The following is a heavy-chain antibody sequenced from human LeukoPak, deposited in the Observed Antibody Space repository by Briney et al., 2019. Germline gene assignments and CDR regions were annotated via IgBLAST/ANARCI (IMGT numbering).Heavy chain of an antibody. D-gene: IGHD6-13*01. J-gene: IGHJ4*02. CDR1: GFTFRSHW. Sequence: GGSLRLSCAASGFTFRSHWMHWVRQAPGKGLVRVSRINSDGSSTSYADSVQGRFTISRDNAKNTLYLQMNSLRAEDTAVYYCARVGYSSIWYVDFWGQGTLVTVSS. CDR2: INSDGSST. V-gene: IGHV3-74*01. CDR3: ARVGYSSIWYVDF.